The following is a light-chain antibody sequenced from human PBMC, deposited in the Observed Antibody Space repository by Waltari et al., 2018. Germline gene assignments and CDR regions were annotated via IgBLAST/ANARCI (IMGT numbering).Light chain of an antibody. CDR1: QRIDNY. J-gene: IGKJ1*01. Sequence: DIQMTQSPSSLSASVGDRVTITCRASQRIDNYVNWYQQRPGQAPKLLIFAASRLQSGVPARFSGSGSGTEFTLSISTLQPEDFATYFCQQSDSVPRTFGQGTRVEI. V-gene: IGKV1-39*01. CDR2: AAS. CDR3: QQSDSVPRT.